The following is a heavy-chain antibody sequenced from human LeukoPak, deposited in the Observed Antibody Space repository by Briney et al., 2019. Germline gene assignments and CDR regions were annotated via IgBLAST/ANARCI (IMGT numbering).Heavy chain of an antibody. J-gene: IGHJ4*02. D-gene: IGHD2-15*01. Sequence: PGGSLRLSCAASGFTFSSYSINWVRQAPGKGLEWVSYISSGGSTIYYTDSVKGRFTISRDNAKNSLYLQMNSLRAEDTAVYYCASSQGRYCSGGSCYSFAGDFDYWGRGTLVTVSS. CDR3: ASSQGRYCSGGSCYSFAGDFDY. CDR2: ISSGGSTI. V-gene: IGHV3-48*01. CDR1: GFTFSSYS.